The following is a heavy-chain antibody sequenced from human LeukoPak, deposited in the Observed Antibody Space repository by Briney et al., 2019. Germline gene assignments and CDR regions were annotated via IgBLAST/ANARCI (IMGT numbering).Heavy chain of an antibody. V-gene: IGHV3-23*01. CDR3: AKDAVGATNGPVDY. D-gene: IGHD1-26*01. CDR2: ISGSGGST. J-gene: IGHJ4*02. Sequence: GGSLRLSCAASGFTFSSYAMNWVRQAPGKVLEWVSAISGSGGSTYYADSVKGRFTISRDNSKNTLYLQMISLRVEDTAVYYCAKDAVGATNGPVDYWGQGTLVSVSS. CDR1: GFTFSSYA.